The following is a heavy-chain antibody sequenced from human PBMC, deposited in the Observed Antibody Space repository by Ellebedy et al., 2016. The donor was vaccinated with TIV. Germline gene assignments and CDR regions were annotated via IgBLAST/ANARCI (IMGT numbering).Heavy chain of an antibody. V-gene: IGHV4-34*01. CDR1: GGSFSGYY. Sequence: MPSETLSLTCAVYGGSFSGYYWSWIRRPPGKGLEWIGEISHSGSTNYNPSLKSRVSISVDTSKSQFSLKLNSVTAADTAVYYCARGISTVTTWGQGTLVTVSS. CDR3: ARGISTVTT. J-gene: IGHJ1*01. CDR2: ISHSGST. D-gene: IGHD4-17*01.